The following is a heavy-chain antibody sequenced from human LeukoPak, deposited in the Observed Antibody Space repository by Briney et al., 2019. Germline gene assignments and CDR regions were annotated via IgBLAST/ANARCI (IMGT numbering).Heavy chain of an antibody. CDR2: ISGSGGST. CDR1: GFTFSSYS. Sequence: GGSLRLSCAASGFTFSSYSMNWVRQAPGKGLEWVSAISGSGGSTYYADSVKGRFTISRDNSKNTLYLQMNSLRAEDTAVYYCAKVKPRTYGAFDIWGQGTMVTVSS. J-gene: IGHJ3*02. CDR3: AKVKPRTYGAFDI. D-gene: IGHD4-17*01. V-gene: IGHV3-23*01.